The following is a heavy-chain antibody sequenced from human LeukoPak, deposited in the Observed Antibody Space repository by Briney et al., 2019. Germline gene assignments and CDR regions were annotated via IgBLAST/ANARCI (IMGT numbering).Heavy chain of an antibody. J-gene: IGHJ5*02. CDR2: IYTSGST. Sequence: PSETLSLTCTVSGGSISSYYWSWIRQPAGKGLEWIGRIYTSGSTNYNPSLKSRVTISVDKSKNQFSLKLSSVPAADTAVYYCARGSGSYYGNWFDPWGQGTLVTVSS. CDR1: GGSISSYY. D-gene: IGHD1-26*01. CDR3: ARGSGSYYGNWFDP. V-gene: IGHV4-4*07.